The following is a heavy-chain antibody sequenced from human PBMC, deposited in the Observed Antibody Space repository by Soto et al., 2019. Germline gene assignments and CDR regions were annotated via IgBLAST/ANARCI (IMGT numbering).Heavy chain of an antibody. CDR1: GGSISSGGYY. Sequence: SETLSLTCTVSGGSISSGGYYWSWIRQPPGKGLEWIGYIYYSGSTYYNPSLKSRVTISVDTSKNQFSLKLSSVTAADTAVYYCARGYCSGGSCYFSEYFDYWGQGTLVTVSS. V-gene: IGHV4-30-4*08. CDR3: ARGYCSGGSCYFSEYFDY. D-gene: IGHD2-15*01. CDR2: IYYSGST. J-gene: IGHJ4*02.